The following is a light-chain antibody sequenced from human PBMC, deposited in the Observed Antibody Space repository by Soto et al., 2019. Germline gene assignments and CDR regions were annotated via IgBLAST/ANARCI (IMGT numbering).Light chain of an antibody. CDR3: QQYHSAPRT. Sequence: ILVTQSPGTLSLSPGERATLSCRASQSISSTYLAWYQQKPGQAPRLLIYDASTRATGIPDRFSGSGSGTDFTLTINRLEPEDYAVYHCQQYHSAPRTFGQGTKVDIK. CDR1: QSISSTY. CDR2: DAS. V-gene: IGKV3-20*01. J-gene: IGKJ1*01.